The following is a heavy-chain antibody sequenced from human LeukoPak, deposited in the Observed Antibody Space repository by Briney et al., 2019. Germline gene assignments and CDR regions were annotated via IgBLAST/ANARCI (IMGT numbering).Heavy chain of an antibody. CDR2: MNPNSGNT. CDR1: GYTFTSYD. J-gene: IGHJ3*02. V-gene: IGHV1-8*01. Sequence: GASVKVSCKASGYTFTSYDINWVRQATGQGLEWMGWMNPNSGNTGYAQKFQGRVTMTRNTSISTAYMELSSLRSEDTAVYYCARAADSSGYDYVDIWGQGTMVTVSS. D-gene: IGHD5-12*01. CDR3: ARAADSSGYDYVDI.